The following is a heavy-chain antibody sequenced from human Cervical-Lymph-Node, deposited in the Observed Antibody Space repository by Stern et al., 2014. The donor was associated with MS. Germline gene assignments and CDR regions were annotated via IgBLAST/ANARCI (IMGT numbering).Heavy chain of an antibody. D-gene: IGHD2/OR15-2a*01. CDR2: IRQDGYDK. CDR1: GFSFGTSW. Sequence: EMQLVESGGGLVQPGGSLRLSCVASGFSFGTSWMSWVRQPPGRGLEWVAHIRQDGYDKFYVDSVKGRFTISRDNARNSLYLQMNSLTVADTAVYYCARDRRAFLDYWGQGTHVAVSS. V-gene: IGHV3-7*01. CDR3: ARDRRAFLDY. J-gene: IGHJ4*02.